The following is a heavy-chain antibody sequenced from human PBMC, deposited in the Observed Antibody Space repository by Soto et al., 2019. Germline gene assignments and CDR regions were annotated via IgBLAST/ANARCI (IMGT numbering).Heavy chain of an antibody. CDR2: VKSKPDGGTA. J-gene: IGHJ4*02. D-gene: IGHD3-3*01. CDR3: NTYPDFWGGHTPL. CDR1: GFSISNAW. V-gene: IGHV3-15*07. Sequence: EVQLVESGGGLVKPGGSLRLSCAASGFSISNAWMHWVRQAPGKGLEWVGRVKSKPDGGTADYAAPVKGRFTISRDDSKNTQYLQMNSLKMEDTAVYYCNTYPDFWGGHTPLWGQGTLVTVSS.